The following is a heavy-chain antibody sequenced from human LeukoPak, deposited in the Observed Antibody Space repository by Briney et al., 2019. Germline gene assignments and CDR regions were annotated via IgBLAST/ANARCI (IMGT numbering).Heavy chain of an antibody. J-gene: IGHJ4*02. V-gene: IGHV3-21*06. CDR3: AKDNPRLGFAEWLSSGFDC. CDR1: GFNFGSYT. D-gene: IGHD3-3*01. Sequence: PGGSLRLSCFGSGFNFGSYTMNWVRQAPGKGLEWVSTINSRGSDTYYADAVKGRFNITRDNAKNSLYLEMRRLRAEDTAVYYCAKDNPRLGFAEWLSSGFDCWGKGALVTVSS. CDR2: INSRGSDT.